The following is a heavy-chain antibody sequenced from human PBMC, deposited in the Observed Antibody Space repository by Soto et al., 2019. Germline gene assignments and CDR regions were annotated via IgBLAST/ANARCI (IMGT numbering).Heavy chain of an antibody. D-gene: IGHD1-26*01. CDR1: GFTFNTHW. CDR2: INSDGSIT. J-gene: IGHJ4*02. V-gene: IGHV3-74*01. Sequence: GGSLRLSCAASGFTFNTHWMHWVRQATGKGLVWVSRINSDGSITDYADSVKGRFSISRDNPRNTLYLQMNSLSPEDTAVYYCARAMTSVGAAAKGDFWGQGTLVTVSS. CDR3: ARAMTSVGAAAKGDF.